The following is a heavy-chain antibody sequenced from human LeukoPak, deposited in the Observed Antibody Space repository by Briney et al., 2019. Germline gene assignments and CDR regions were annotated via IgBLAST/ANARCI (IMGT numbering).Heavy chain of an antibody. CDR3: ARGAIWFDP. CDR1: GGSISSGGYS. J-gene: IGHJ5*02. Sequence: SQTLSLTCAVSGGSISSGGYSWSWIRQPPGKGLEWIGYIYHRGSTYYNPSLKSRVTISVDRSKNQFSLKLSSVTAADTAVYYCARGAIWFDPWGQGTLVTVSS. CDR2: IYHRGST. V-gene: IGHV4-30-2*01.